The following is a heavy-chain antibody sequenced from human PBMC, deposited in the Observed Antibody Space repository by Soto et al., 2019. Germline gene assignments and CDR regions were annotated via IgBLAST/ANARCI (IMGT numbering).Heavy chain of an antibody. CDR2: INPDSGGT. V-gene: IGHV1-2*02. D-gene: IGHD4-17*01. J-gene: IGHJ4*02. CDR1: GYTFSGYY. Sequence: ASVKVSCKYSGYTFSGYYMHWVRQAPGQGLEWMGWINPDSGGTNYAQKFQGRVTMTRDTSISTAYMELSRLRSDDTAVYYCTRKVRDYNFDYWGQGALVTVSS. CDR3: TRKVRDYNFDY.